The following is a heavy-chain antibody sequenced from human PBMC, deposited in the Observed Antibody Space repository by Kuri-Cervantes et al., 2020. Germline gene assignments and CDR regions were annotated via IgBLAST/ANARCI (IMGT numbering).Heavy chain of an antibody. J-gene: IGHJ4*02. V-gene: IGHV4-61*02. D-gene: IGHD3-22*01. Sequence: LRLSCTVSGGSISSGSYYWSWIRQPAGKGLEWIGRIYTSGSTNYNPSLKSRVTMSVDTSKNQFSPKLRSVTAADTAVYYCARDYYDSSGTFDYWGQGTLVTVSS. CDR2: IYTSGST. CDR1: GGSISSGSYY. CDR3: ARDYYDSSGTFDY.